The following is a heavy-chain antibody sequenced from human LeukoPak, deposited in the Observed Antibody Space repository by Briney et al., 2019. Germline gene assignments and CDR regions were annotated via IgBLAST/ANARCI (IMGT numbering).Heavy chain of an antibody. CDR3: ARGGGSDSGGGEAFDI. Sequence: GASVKVSCKASGYTFTSYDINWVRQATGQGLEWMGWMNPNSGNTGYAQKFQGRVTITRNTSISTAYMELSSLRSEDTAVYYCARGGGSDSGGGEAFDIWGQGTMVTVSS. CDR2: MNPNSGNT. J-gene: IGHJ3*02. V-gene: IGHV1-8*03. D-gene: IGHD1-26*01. CDR1: GYTFTSYD.